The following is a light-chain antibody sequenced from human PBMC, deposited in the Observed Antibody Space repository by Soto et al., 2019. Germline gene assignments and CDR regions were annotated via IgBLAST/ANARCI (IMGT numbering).Light chain of an antibody. V-gene: IGLV2-14*01. J-gene: IGLJ2*01. CDR1: SSDVGGYNY. CDR2: EVS. Sequence: QSVLTQPASVSGSPGQSITISCTGTSSDVGGYNYVSWYQQHPGKAPKLMSYEVSNRPSGVSNRFSGSKSGNTASLTISGLQAEDEADYYCSSDTSTSAVLFGGGTQLTVL. CDR3: SSDTSTSAVL.